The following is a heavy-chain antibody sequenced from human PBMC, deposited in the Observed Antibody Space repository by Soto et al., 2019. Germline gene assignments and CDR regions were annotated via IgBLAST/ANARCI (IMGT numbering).Heavy chain of an antibody. CDR2: ISGSGGST. CDR3: ARESEDLTSNFDY. Sequence: GGSLRLSCAASGFTFSSYAMSWVRQAPGKGLEWVSAISGSGGSTYYADSVKGRFTISRDNAKNSLYLEMNSLRAEDTAVYYCARESEDLTSNFDYWGQGTLVTVSS. J-gene: IGHJ4*02. CDR1: GFTFSSYA. V-gene: IGHV3-23*01.